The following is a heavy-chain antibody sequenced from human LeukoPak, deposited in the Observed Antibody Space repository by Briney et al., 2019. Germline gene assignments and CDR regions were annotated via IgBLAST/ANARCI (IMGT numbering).Heavy chain of an antibody. CDR2: ISAYNGNT. CDR3: AREGYYYDSSGYSDPSSDFDY. V-gene: IGHV1-18*01. D-gene: IGHD3-22*01. CDR1: GYTFTSYG. J-gene: IGHJ4*02. Sequence: ASVKVSCKASGYTFTSYGISWVRQAPGQGLEWMGWISAYNGNTNYAQKLQGRVTMTTDTSTSTAYMKLRSLRSDDTAVYYCAREGYYYDSSGYSDPSSDFDYWGQGTLVTVSS.